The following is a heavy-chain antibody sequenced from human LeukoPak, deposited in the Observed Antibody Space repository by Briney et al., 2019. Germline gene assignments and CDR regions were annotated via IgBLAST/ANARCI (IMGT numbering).Heavy chain of an antibody. CDR1: RFTFSSYS. J-gene: IGHJ4*02. Sequence: GGSLRLSCAASRFTFSSYSMNWVRQAPGKGLEWVSSISSSSSYIYYADSVKGRFTISRDNAKNSLYLQMNSLRAEDTAVYYCARESGSYMGYFDYWGQGTLVTVSS. CDR2: ISSSSSYI. CDR3: ARESGSYMGYFDY. D-gene: IGHD1-26*01. V-gene: IGHV3-21*01.